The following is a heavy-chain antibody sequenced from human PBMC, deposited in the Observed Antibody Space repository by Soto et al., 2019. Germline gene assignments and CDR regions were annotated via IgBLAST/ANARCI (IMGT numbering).Heavy chain of an antibody. Sequence: WGSLRLSCAAAGLPFSNAWRNWVRPAPGKGLEWVGRIKSKTDGGATDYAAPVKGRFTISRDDSKNTLYLQMNSLKTEDTAVYYCTTLTMLLVHDDCWGQGTLVTVSS. J-gene: IGHJ4*02. CDR2: IKSKTDGGAT. V-gene: IGHV3-15*07. CDR3: TTLTMLLVHDDC. CDR1: GLPFSNAW. D-gene: IGHD3-22*01.